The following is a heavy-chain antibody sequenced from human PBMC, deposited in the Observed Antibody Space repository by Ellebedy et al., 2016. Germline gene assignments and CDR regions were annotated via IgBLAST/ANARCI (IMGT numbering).Heavy chain of an antibody. J-gene: IGHJ4*02. D-gene: IGHD6-19*01. Sequence: GGSLRLSCVVSGFSVSSNYLSWVRQAPGKGLEWVSTITSSGDRTNYADSVTGRFTISRDSSKNTLYLDMDSLRAEDTAIYYCAKCRHINGCLIEYWGQGTLVTVSS. CDR2: ITSSGDRT. CDR1: GFSVSSNY. CDR3: AKCRHINGCLIEY. V-gene: IGHV3-23*01.